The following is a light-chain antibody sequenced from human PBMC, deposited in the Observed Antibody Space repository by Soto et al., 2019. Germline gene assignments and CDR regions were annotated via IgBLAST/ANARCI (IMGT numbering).Light chain of an antibody. J-gene: IGLJ2*01. CDR3: QAWDRTNDVL. V-gene: IGLV3-1*01. CDR1: KWGNKF. CDR2: QNN. Sequence: SYELTQPPSVSVSPGQTASISCSGDKWGNKFACWYQHRPGQSPVLVIYQNNKRPSGIPERFSASNSGNTATLTISGTQARDEADYYCQAWDRTNDVLFGGGTQLTVL.